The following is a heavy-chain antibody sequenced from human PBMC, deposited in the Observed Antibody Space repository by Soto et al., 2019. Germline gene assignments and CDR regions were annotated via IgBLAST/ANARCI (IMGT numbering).Heavy chain of an antibody. V-gene: IGHV2-5*02. Sequence: QITLKESGPTLVTPTETLTLTCTFSGFSLSSSGVGVGWIRQPPGQALEWVALIYWDDTKRYSPSLKSGLTITKDTSRNQVVLTMTNMDPVGTATYYCAHIRVTMIVGAGYFQHWGPGTLVTVSS. CDR3: AHIRVTMIVGAGYFQH. CDR2: IYWDDTK. D-gene: IGHD3-22*01. J-gene: IGHJ1*01. CDR1: GFSLSSSGVG.